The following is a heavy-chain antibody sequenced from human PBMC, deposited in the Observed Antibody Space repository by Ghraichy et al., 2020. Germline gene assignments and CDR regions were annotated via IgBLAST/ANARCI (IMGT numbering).Heavy chain of an antibody. Sequence: ETLSLTCTVSGGSLSSSSYYWGWIRQPPGKGLEWIGSIYYSGSTYHNPSLKSRVTISVDTSKKQISLKLSSVTAADTAVYYCSSQIRVESGLYYGRYFDLWVRGTLVSVSS. D-gene: IGHD1-26*01. CDR1: GGSLSSSSYY. CDR2: IYYSGST. V-gene: IGHV4-39*01. CDR3: SSQIRVESGLYYGRYFDL. J-gene: IGHJ2*01.